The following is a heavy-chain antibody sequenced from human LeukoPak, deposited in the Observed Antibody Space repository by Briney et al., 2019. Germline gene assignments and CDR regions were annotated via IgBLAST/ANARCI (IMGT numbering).Heavy chain of an antibody. Sequence: SETLSLTCAVSGYSLSSGYYWGWIRQPPGKGLEWIGSFYHSGSTYYNPSLKSRVTISVDTSKNQFSLKLSSVTAADTAVYYCAREGAAPMYYYYMDVWGKGTTVTVSS. CDR1: GYSLSSGYY. D-gene: IGHD2-2*01. CDR3: AREGAAPMYYYYMDV. CDR2: FYHSGST. J-gene: IGHJ6*03. V-gene: IGHV4-38-2*02.